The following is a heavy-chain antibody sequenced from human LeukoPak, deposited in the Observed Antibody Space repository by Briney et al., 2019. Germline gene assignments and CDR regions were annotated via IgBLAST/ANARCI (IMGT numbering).Heavy chain of an antibody. CDR2: ISGSGSNT. D-gene: IGHD3-16*01. J-gene: IGHJ4*02. V-gene: IGHV3-23*01. CDR3: AKERGISYTYEFEY. CDR1: GFTFANYA. Sequence: GGSLRLSCAASGFTFANYAMTWVRQAPGKGLDWVSLISGSGSNTYYTDSVQGRFTISRDNSRNTLYLQMSSLRAEDTAIYYCAKERGISYTYEFEYWGQGALVTVSS.